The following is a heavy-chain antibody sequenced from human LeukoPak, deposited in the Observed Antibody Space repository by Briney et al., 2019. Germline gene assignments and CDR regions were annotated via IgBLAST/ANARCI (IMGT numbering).Heavy chain of an antibody. D-gene: IGHD3-22*01. CDR3: ARLRYYYDSSGYYH. CDR2: ISSSGSPV. J-gene: IGHJ5*02. CDR1: AVTVSDYY. Sequence: GGSLRLSCAASAVTVSDYYMSWIRQAPGKGLEWNSYISSSGSPVSYADSVKGRFTISRDNAKNSLYLQMNSLRAEDTAVYYCARLRYYYDSSGYYHWGQGTLVTVSS. V-gene: IGHV3-11*01.